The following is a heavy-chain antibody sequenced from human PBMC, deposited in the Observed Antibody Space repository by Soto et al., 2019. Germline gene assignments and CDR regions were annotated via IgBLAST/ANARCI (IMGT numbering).Heavy chain of an antibody. CDR1: GGSFSSSSHY. CDR2: MFYFGST. D-gene: IGHD2-15*01. CDR3: ARHHFYCTGGSCYLQAYHYYGLDV. Sequence: SETLSLTCTVFGGSFSSSSHYWGWIRQPPGKGLEWLGTMFYFGSTYYNTSLESRVTISVDPSKNQFSLKLSSVTAADAAVYYCARHHFYCTGGSCYLQAYHYYGLDVWGQGTTVTVSS. J-gene: IGHJ6*02. V-gene: IGHV4-39*01.